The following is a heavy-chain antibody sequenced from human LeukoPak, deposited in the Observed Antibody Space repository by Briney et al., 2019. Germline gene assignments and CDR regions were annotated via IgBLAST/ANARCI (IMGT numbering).Heavy chain of an antibody. J-gene: IGHJ2*01. V-gene: IGHV3-11*04. CDR2: ISSSGSTI. CDR1: GFTFSDYY. CDR3: ARAHSSGYYHYWYFDL. D-gene: IGHD3-22*01. Sequence: GGSLRLSCAASGFTFSDYYMSWIRQAPGKGPEWVSYISSSGSTIYYADSVKGRFTISRDNAKNSLYLQMNSLRAEDTAVYYCARAHSSGYYHYWYFDLWGRGTLVTVSS.